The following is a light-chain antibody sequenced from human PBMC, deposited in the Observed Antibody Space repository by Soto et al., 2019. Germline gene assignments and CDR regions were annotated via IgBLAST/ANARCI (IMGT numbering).Light chain of an antibody. V-gene: IGKV3-11*01. Sequence: EIVLTQSPATLSLFPGERATLSCRASQSVSYHLAWYQQKPGQAPRLLIYDASNRATGIPARFSGSGSGTDFTLTISSLEPEDSARYYCQQRNNWPPWTFGQGTKVEIK. J-gene: IGKJ1*01. CDR2: DAS. CDR1: QSVSYH. CDR3: QQRNNWPPWT.